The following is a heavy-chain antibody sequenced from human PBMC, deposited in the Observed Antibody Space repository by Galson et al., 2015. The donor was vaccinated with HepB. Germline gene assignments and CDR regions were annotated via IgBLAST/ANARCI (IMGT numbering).Heavy chain of an antibody. Sequence: SVKVSCKASGYTFTNYGFSWVRQAPGQGLEWMGWISAYNGNTNYAQRLQGRVTVTTDTSTNTAYMELRGLRSDDTAIYYCARDGGIVATTLFDYWGQGTPVTVSS. CDR2: ISAYNGNT. CDR3: ARDGGIVATTLFDY. CDR1: GYTFTNYG. V-gene: IGHV1-18*01. J-gene: IGHJ4*02. D-gene: IGHD1-26*01.